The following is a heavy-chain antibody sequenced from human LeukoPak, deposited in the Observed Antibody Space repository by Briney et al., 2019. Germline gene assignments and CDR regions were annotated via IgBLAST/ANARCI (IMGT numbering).Heavy chain of an antibody. CDR1: GYTFSVYG. CDR3: AGHDILTGERYYFDY. J-gene: IGHJ4*02. CDR2: IIPIFGTA. Sequence: ASVKVSCKASGYTFSVYGITWVRQAPGQGLEWMGGIIPIFGTANYAQKFQGRVTITADESTSTAYMELSSLRSEDTAVYYCAGHDILTGERYYFDYWGQGTLVTVSS. D-gene: IGHD3-9*01. V-gene: IGHV1-69*13.